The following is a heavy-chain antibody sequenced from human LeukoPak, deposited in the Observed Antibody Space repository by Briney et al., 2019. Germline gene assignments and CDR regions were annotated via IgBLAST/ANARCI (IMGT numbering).Heavy chain of an antibody. CDR1: GFTFSSYA. D-gene: IGHD2-2*01. J-gene: IGHJ4*02. CDR3: ARGGEGIVVVPAAIPFDY. V-gene: IGHV3-30-3*01. Sequence: GGSLRLSCAASGFTFSSYAMHWVRQAPGKGLEWVAVISYDGSNKYYADSVKGRFTISRDNSKNTLYLQMNSLRAEDTAVYYCARGGEGIVVVPAAIPFDYWGQGTLVTVSS. CDR2: ISYDGSNK.